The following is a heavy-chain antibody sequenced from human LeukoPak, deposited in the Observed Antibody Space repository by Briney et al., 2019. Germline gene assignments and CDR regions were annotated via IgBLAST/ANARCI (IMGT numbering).Heavy chain of an antibody. V-gene: IGHV3-9*03. CDR3: AKDASPYGGKGQSYYFDY. D-gene: IGHD4-23*01. CDR1: GFTFDDYA. J-gene: IGHJ4*02. Sequence: GRSLRLSCAASGFTFDDYAMHWVRQAPGKGLEWVSGISWNSGSIGYADSVKGRFTISRDNAENSLYLQMNSLRAEDMALYYCAKDASPYGGKGQSYYFDYWGQGTLVTVSS. CDR2: ISWNSGSI.